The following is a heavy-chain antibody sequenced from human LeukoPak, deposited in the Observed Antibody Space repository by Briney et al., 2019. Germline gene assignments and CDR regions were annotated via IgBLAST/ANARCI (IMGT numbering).Heavy chain of an antibody. D-gene: IGHD2-15*01. CDR2: TYPGDSDT. CDR3: ARHLGYCSGGSCYYYFDY. CDR1: GYSFTSYW. J-gene: IGHJ4*02. V-gene: IGHV5-51*01. Sequence: PGESLKISCKGSGYSFTSYWIGWVRQMPGKGLEWMGITYPGDSDTRYSPSFQGQVTISADKSISTAYLQWSSLKASDTAMYYCARHLGYCSGGSCYYYFDYWGQGTLVTVSS.